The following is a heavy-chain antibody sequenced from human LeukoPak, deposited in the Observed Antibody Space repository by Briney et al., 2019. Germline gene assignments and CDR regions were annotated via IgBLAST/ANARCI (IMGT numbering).Heavy chain of an antibody. J-gene: IGHJ4*02. CDR1: GFTVSSNY. D-gene: IGHD6-19*01. V-gene: IGHV3-53*01. CDR2: IYSGGST. CDR3: ARVIGKYSSGWYLDH. Sequence: PGGSLRLSCAASGFTVSSNYMSWVRQAPGQGLEWVSVIYSGGSTYYADSVKGRFTISRDNSKNTLYLRMNSLRAEDTAVYFCARVIGKYSSGWYLDHWGQGTLVTVSS.